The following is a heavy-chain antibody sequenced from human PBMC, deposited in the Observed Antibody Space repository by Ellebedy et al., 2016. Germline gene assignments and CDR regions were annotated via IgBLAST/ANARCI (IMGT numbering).Heavy chain of an antibody. V-gene: IGHV1-2*02. CDR3: ARFPRAAATFYDYYGMDV. D-gene: IGHD6-13*01. CDR1: GYTFTDYY. CDR2: INPYTGGT. J-gene: IGHJ6*02. Sequence: ASVKVSCXASGYTFTDYYIYWVRQAPGQGLEWMGWINPYTGGTKYAQRFQGRVTMTRDTSITTAYMELRRLTSDDMAMYYCARFPRAAATFYDYYGMDVWGQGTTVTVSS.